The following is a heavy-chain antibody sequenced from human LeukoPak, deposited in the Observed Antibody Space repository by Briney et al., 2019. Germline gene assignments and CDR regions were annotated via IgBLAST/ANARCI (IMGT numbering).Heavy chain of an antibody. CDR3: ARAYSGYDVDY. J-gene: IGHJ4*02. CDR1: GGSFSGYY. D-gene: IGHD5-12*01. V-gene: IGHV4-34*01. Sequence: SETLSLTCAVYGGSFSGYYWSWIRQPPGKGLEWIGEINHSGSTNYNPSLKGRVTISVDTSKNQFSLKLSSVTAADTAVYYCARAYSGYDVDYWGQGTLVTVSS. CDR2: INHSGST.